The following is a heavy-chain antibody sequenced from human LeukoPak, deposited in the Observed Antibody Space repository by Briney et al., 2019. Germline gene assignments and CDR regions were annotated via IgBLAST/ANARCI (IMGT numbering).Heavy chain of an antibody. CDR2: VSNDGSNQ. D-gene: IGHD3-10*01. Sequence: GGSLRLSCAASGFTFTYYAMHWVRQAPGKGLEWVSVVSNDGSNQDYTDSVKGRFIISRDDSKSTVYLQMNSLRVDDTAMYYCARGPDPVVRGPRRAFDLWGQGPMVTVSS. V-gene: IGHV3-30-3*01. CDR1: GFTFTYYA. J-gene: IGHJ3*01. CDR3: ARGPDPVVRGPRRAFDL.